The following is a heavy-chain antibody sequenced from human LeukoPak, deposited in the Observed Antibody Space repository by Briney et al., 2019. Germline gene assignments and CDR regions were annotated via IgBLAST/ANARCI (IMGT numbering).Heavy chain of an antibody. D-gene: IGHD1-14*01. V-gene: IGHV1-46*01. CDR2: IKFGGGST. CDR3: ASPDGV. J-gene: IGHJ3*01. CDR1: GHTFPSDY. Sequence: ASMKVACKASGHTFPSDYMYWVRQAPGQGLEWVGMIKFGGGSTSYEPKFQGRVTMTWDSSTSTAYMELNSLTSEHTAVYFCASPDGVWGQGTMGTVSS.